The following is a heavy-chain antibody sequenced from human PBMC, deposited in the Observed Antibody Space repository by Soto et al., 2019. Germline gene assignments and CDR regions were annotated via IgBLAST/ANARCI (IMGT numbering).Heavy chain of an antibody. CDR1: GFTFNSYW. CDR3: ARLAVAETNY. Sequence: GGSLRLSCAASGFTFNSYWMHWVRQAPGKGLVWVSGIKSDGSSTSYADSAKGRFTISRDNAKNTVYLQMNSLTAEDTAVYFCARLAVAETNYWGQGTLVTVSS. V-gene: IGHV3-74*01. D-gene: IGHD6-19*01. J-gene: IGHJ4*02. CDR2: IKSDGSST.